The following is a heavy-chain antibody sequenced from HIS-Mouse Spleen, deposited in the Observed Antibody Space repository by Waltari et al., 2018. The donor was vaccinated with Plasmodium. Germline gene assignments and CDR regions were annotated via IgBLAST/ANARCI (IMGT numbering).Heavy chain of an antibody. V-gene: IGHV1-2*02. CDR2: INPNSGGT. Sequence: QVQLVQSGAEVKKPGASVKVSCKASGYTFPGYYLPWVRQAPGQGLEWMGWINPNSGGTNYAQKFQGRVTMTRDTSISTAYMELSRLRSDDTAVYYCARVLGYKAAAGTFVEYFQHWGQGTLVTVSS. CDR1: GYTFPGYY. CDR3: ARVLGYKAAAGTFVEYFQH. D-gene: IGHD6-13*01. J-gene: IGHJ1*01.